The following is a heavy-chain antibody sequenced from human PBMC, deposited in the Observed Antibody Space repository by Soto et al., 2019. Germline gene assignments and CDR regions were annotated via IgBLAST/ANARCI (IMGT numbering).Heavy chain of an antibody. Sequence: SGGSLRPSCAASGFTFSSYAMSWVRQAPGKELEWVSCISGSGGSTYYAYSVKGRFTISRDNSKNTLYLQLNSLRAEDTSAYYCAQVMRSYYYSKVVSSQTTTVTVS. D-gene: IGHD3-16*01. J-gene: IGHJ6*02. CDR3: AQVMRSYYYSKVV. CDR2: ISGSGGST. V-gene: IGHV3-23*01. CDR1: GFTFSSYA.